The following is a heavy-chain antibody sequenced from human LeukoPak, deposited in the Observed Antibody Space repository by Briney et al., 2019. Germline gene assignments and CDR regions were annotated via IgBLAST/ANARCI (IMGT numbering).Heavy chain of an antibody. CDR3: AKDLYYYDSSGYYGLPFDY. D-gene: IGHD3-22*01. Sequence: AGGSLRLSCAASGFTFSSYGMSWVRQAPGKGLEWVSAISGSGGSTYYADSVKGRFTISRDNSKNTLYLQMNSLRAEDTAVYYCAKDLYYYDSSGYYGLPFDYWGQGTLVTVSS. CDR2: ISGSGGST. CDR1: GFTFSSYG. J-gene: IGHJ4*02. V-gene: IGHV3-23*01.